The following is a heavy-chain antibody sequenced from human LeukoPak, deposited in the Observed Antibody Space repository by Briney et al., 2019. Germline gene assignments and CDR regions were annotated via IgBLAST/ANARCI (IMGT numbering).Heavy chain of an antibody. D-gene: IGHD1-1*01. CDR1: GYTFTSYY. Sequence: ASVKVSCKASGYTFTSYYMHWVRQAPGQGLEWMGIINPSGGSTSYAQKFQGRVTMTRDTSTSTVYMELRSLRSDDTAMYYCARESHETREDYWGQGTLVTVSS. J-gene: IGHJ4*02. CDR3: ARESHETREDY. CDR2: INPSGGST. V-gene: IGHV1-46*01.